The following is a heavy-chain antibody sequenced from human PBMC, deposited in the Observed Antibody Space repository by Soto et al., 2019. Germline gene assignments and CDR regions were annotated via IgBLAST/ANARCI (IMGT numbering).Heavy chain of an antibody. CDR3: ARERSTVRATLDSGFRY. Sequence: LRLSCAASGFTFSSYAMHWVRQAPGKGLEWVAVISYDGSNKYYADSVKGRFTISRDNSKNTLYLQMNSLRAEDTAVYYCARERSTVRATLDSGFRYWGQGTLVTV. V-gene: IGHV3-30-3*01. CDR1: GFTFSSYA. D-gene: IGHD1-26*01. CDR2: ISYDGSNK. J-gene: IGHJ4*02.